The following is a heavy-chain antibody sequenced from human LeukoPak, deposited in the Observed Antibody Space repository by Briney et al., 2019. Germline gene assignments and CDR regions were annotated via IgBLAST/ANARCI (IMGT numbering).Heavy chain of an antibody. CDR2: IYTSGST. V-gene: IGHV4-61*02. CDR3: ARIAAGSAGSRDMDV. J-gene: IGHJ6*03. Sequence: PSKTLSLTCTVSGGSISSGDHYWSWIRQPAGKGLEWIGRIYTSGSTNYNPSLKSRVTMSVDTSKNQFSLKLSSVTAADTAVYYCARIAAGSAGSRDMDVWGKGTTVTVSS. D-gene: IGHD6-13*01. CDR1: GGSISSGDHY.